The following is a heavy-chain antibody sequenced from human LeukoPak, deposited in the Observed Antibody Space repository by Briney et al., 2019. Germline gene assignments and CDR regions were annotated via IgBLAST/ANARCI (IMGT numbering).Heavy chain of an antibody. CDR1: GGTFSSYA. J-gene: IGHJ5*02. V-gene: IGHV1-69*04. CDR2: IIPILGIA. Sequence: SVKVSRKASGGTFSSYAISWVRQAPGQGLEWMGRIIPILGIANYAQKFQGRVTITADKSTSTAYMELSSLRSEDTAVYYCARARDNYDSSGYYNNWFDPWGQGTLVTVSS. D-gene: IGHD3-22*01. CDR3: ARARDNYDSSGYYNNWFDP.